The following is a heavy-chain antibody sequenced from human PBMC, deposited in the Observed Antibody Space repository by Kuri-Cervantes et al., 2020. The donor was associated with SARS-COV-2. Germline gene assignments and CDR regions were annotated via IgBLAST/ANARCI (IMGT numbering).Heavy chain of an antibody. V-gene: IGHV3-73*01. CDR1: GFLFSASA. J-gene: IGHJ4*02. Sequence: GESLKISCEVPGFLFSASAIHWVRQASGKGLEWVGRVRGKANNYATAYAASVKGRFTISRDDSKNMAYLQMNSLRAEDTAVYYCARGDDYGGNYPDYWGQGTLVTVSS. CDR2: VRGKANNYAT. CDR3: ARGDDYGGNYPDY. D-gene: IGHD4-23*01.